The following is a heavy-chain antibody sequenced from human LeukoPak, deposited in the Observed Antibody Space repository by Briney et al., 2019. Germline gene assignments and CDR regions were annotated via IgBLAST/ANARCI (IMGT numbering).Heavy chain of an antibody. CDR2: IYYSGST. CDR3: AGLYCSSTSCYSPFDY. Sequence: SETLSLTCTVSGGFISSSSYYWGWIRQPPGKGLEWIGSIYYSGSTYYNPSLKSRVTISVDTSKNQFSLKLSSVTAADTAVYYCAGLYCSSTSCYSPFDYWGQGTLVTVSS. D-gene: IGHD2-2*01. J-gene: IGHJ4*02. V-gene: IGHV4-39*07. CDR1: GGFISSSSYY.